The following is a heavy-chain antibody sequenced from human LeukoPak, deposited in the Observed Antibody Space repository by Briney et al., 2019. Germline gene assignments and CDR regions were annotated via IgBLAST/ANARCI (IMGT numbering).Heavy chain of an antibody. CDR1: GGSFSGYY. CDR2: INHSGST. V-gene: IGHV4-34*01. D-gene: IGHD6-13*01. CDR3: ASSSWALSYFVY. Sequence: PSETLSLTCAVYGGSFSGYYWSWIRHPPGKGLEWIGEINHSGSTNYNPSLKSRVTISVDTSKNQFSLKLSSVTAADTAVYYCASSSWALSYFVYWGQGTLVTVSS. J-gene: IGHJ4*02.